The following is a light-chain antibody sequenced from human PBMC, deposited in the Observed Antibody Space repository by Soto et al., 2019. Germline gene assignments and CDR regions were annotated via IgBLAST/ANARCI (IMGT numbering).Light chain of an antibody. Sequence: EIVLTQSPATLSLSPGERATLSCRASQSVTSLLGWYHQKPGQAPRLLIYDASYRATGIPARFSGSGSGTEFTLTINSLQSEDSAVYYCQQHNQWPITFGQGTRLEIK. V-gene: IGKV3-11*01. CDR3: QQHNQWPIT. J-gene: IGKJ5*01. CDR2: DAS. CDR1: QSVTSL.